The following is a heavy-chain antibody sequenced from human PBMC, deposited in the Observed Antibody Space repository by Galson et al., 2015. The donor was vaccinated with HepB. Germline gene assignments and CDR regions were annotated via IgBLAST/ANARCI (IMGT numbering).Heavy chain of an antibody. CDR3: ARGAIRGVFHFQH. Sequence: ETLSLTCTVSGGSISGYYWSWIRQPPGKGLEWIGYLHYSGSTNYNPSLKSRVTISVDASKNQLSLKLSSVTAADTAVYYCARGAIRGVFHFQHWGQGTLVTVSS. CDR2: LHYSGST. J-gene: IGHJ1*01. CDR1: GGSISGYY. D-gene: IGHD2-8*02. V-gene: IGHV4-59*01.